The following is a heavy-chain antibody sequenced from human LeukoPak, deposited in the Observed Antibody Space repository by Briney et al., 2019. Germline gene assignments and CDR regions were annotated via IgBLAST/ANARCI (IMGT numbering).Heavy chain of an antibody. D-gene: IGHD2-15*01. CDR3: ARKNPLYCSGGSCYSLNAFDI. V-gene: IGHV4-38-2*01. CDR2: IYHSGST. Sequence: PSETLSLTCAVSGYSISSGYYWGWIRQPPGKGLEWIGSIYHSGSTYYSPSLKSRVTISVDTSKNQFSLKLSSVTAADTAVYYCARKNPLYCSGGSCYSLNAFDIWGQGTMITVSS. CDR1: GYSISSGYY. J-gene: IGHJ3*02.